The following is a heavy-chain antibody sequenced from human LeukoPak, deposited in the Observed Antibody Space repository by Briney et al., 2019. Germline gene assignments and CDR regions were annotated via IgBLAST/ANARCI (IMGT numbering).Heavy chain of an antibody. D-gene: IGHD3-22*01. CDR2: IYYSGST. Sequence: SETLSLTCTVSGGSISSGDYYWSWIRQPPGKGLEWIGYIYYSGSTYYNPSLKSRVTISVDTSKNQFSLKLSSVTAADTAVYYCAGEAEDYYDSSGYYRWGQGTLVTVSS. J-gene: IGHJ5*02. CDR1: GGSISSGDYY. CDR3: AGEAEDYYDSSGYYR. V-gene: IGHV4-30-4*02.